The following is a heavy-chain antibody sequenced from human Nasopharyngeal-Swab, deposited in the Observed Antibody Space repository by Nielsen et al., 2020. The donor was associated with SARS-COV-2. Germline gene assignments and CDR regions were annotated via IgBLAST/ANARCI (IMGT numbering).Heavy chain of an antibody. Sequence: GGSLRLSCAASGFTFSSYGMHWVRQAPGKGLEWVAVIWYDGSNKYYADSVKGRFTISRDNSKNTLYLQMNSLRAEDTAVYYCARQYGGNLDFDYWGQGTLVTVSS. CDR2: IWYDGSNK. V-gene: IGHV3-33*01. CDR1: GFTFSSYG. D-gene: IGHD4-23*01. J-gene: IGHJ4*02. CDR3: ARQYGGNLDFDY.